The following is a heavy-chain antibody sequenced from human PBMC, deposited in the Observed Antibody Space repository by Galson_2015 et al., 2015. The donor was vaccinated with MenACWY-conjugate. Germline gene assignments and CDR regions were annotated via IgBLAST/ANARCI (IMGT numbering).Heavy chain of an antibody. D-gene: IGHD1-7*01. CDR3: ARQGPTSTARNYFDP. J-gene: IGHJ5*02. CDR1: GYRFTDFW. V-gene: IGHV5-51*01. Sequence: QSGAEVKKPGESLKISCKGSGYRFTDFWIGWVRQMPGKGLEWMGIIWPGDSDTRYSPSFQGQVTISADKSINTAYLQWRSLRASDTAMYYCARQGPTSTARNYFDPWGQGTLVTVSS. CDR2: IWPGDSDT.